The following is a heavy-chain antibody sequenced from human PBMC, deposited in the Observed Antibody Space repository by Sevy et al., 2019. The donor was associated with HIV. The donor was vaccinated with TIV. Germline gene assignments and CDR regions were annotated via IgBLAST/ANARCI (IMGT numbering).Heavy chain of an antibody. D-gene: IGHD2-15*01. CDR2: IYSGGST. CDR1: GFTVSSNY. Sequence: GALRLSCAASGFTVSSNYMSWVRQAPGKGLEWVSVIYSGGSTYYEDSVKGRFTISRDNSKNTLYLQMNSLRAEDTAVYYCARDHCSGGSCYERTFAHYGMDVWGQGTTVTVSS. CDR3: ARDHCSGGSCYERTFAHYGMDV. J-gene: IGHJ6*02. V-gene: IGHV3-53*01.